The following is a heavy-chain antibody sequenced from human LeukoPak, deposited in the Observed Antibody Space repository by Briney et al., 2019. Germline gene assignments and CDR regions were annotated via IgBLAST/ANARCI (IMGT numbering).Heavy chain of an antibody. CDR1: GYTFTSYD. J-gene: IGHJ4*02. CDR3: ARSNYYDSSGYFPTDY. D-gene: IGHD3-22*01. V-gene: IGHV1-8*03. CDR2: MNPNSGHT. Sequence: ASVTVSCKASGYTFTSYDINWVRQAPGQGLEWMGWMNPNSGHTDYAQKFQGRVTITRNTSLSTAYMELSSLRSEDTAVYYCARSNYYDSSGYFPTDYWGQGTLVTVSS.